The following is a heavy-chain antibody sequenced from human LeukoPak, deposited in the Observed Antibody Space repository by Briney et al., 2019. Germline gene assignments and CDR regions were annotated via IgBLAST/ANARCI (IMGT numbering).Heavy chain of an antibody. J-gene: IGHJ6*03. CDR1: GYTFTGYY. V-gene: IGHV1-2*02. CDR3: ARATKGFYYMDV. CDR2: INPNSGGT. Sequence: ASVKVSCKASGYTFTGYYMHWVRQAPGQGLEWMGWINPNSGGTNYAQKFQGRVTMTTDTSTSTAYMELRSLRSDDTAVYYCARATKGFYYMDVWGKGTTVTVSS.